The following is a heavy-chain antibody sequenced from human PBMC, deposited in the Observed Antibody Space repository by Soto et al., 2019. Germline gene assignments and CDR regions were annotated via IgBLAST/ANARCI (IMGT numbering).Heavy chain of an antibody. CDR2: IYSRGDT. J-gene: IGHJ6*02. D-gene: IGHD2-21*01. CDR1: GGSMRSYD. CDR3: AGIGEDVYYGMDV. Sequence: PSETLSLTRSASGGSMRSYDWNWLRQAAGKGLEWIGRIYSRGDTNYNPSVKSLVTMSVDTSKNEFSLRLNSVTDADTAVYYCAGIGEDVYYGMDVWGQGTTVTVSS. V-gene: IGHV4-4*07.